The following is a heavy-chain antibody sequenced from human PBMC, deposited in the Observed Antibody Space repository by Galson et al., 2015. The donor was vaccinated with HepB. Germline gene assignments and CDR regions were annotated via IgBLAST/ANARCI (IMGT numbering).Heavy chain of an antibody. CDR2: ISAYNGNT. J-gene: IGHJ6*02. D-gene: IGHD3-9*01. CDR3: ARVELLRYFDWLGKPQTGYGMDV. CDR1: GYTFTSYG. V-gene: IGHV1-18*01. Sequence: SVKVSCKASGYTFTSYGISWVRQAPGQGLEWMGWISAYNGNTNYAQKLQGRVTMTTDTSTSTAYMELRSLRSDDTAVYYCARVELLRYFDWLGKPQTGYGMDVWGQGTTVTVSS.